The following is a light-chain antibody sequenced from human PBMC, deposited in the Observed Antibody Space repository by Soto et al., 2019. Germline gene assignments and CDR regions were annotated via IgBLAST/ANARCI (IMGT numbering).Light chain of an antibody. Sequence: ESVLTQSPATLSLSPGERATLSCRASQSVSTYLAWYQQRPGQAPRLLSYDAYNRATGIPARFSCIASGTDFTLTIASLEPEDFAVYYCQKRSNWPSITFGQGTRLEI. CDR1: QSVSTY. CDR2: DAY. J-gene: IGKJ5*01. CDR3: QKRSNWPSIT. V-gene: IGKV3-11*01.